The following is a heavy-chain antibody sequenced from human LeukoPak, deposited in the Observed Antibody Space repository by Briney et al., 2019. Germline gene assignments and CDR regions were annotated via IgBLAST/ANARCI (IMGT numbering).Heavy chain of an antibody. J-gene: IGHJ5*02. CDR3: AGARCSSTSCYPGNWFDP. CDR2: IKPDGSSM. V-gene: IGHV3-74*01. Sequence: GGSLRLSCAASGFTFSSYWMNWVRQAPGKGLVWVSRIKPDGSSMSYADSVQGRFTISRDNAKNTLYLQMNSLRAEDTAVYYCAGARCSSTSCYPGNWFDPWGQGTLVTVSS. CDR1: GFTFSSYW. D-gene: IGHD2-2*01.